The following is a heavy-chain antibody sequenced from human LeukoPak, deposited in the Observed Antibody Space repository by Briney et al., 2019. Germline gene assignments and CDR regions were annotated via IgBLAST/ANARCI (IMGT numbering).Heavy chain of an antibody. J-gene: IGHJ3*02. V-gene: IGHV4-34*01. D-gene: IGHD3-22*01. CDR1: GGSFSGYY. Sequence: SETLSLTCAVYGGSFSGYYWSWIRQPPGKGLEWIGEINHSGSTNYNPALKRRVTISVDTSKNQFSLKLSSVTAADMAVYYCARERKYYYDSSGYHVIAFDSWGQGTMGTVSA. CDR3: ARERKYYYDSSGYHVIAFDS. CDR2: INHSGST.